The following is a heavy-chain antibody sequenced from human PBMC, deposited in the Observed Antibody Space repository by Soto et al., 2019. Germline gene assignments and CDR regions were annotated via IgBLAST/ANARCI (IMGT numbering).Heavy chain of an antibody. V-gene: IGHV1-18*01. CDR2: ISAYNGNT. CDR1: GYTFTSYG. CDR3: AREKDIAAADNWVDP. Sequence: QVQLVQSGAEVKKPGPPVKVSCKDSGYTFTSYGISWVRQAPGQGLEWMGWISAYNGNTNYAQKLQGRVTMTTDTSTSTDYMDLSSLRTDDTALYYCAREKDIAAADNWVDPCGQGTLVTVAS. J-gene: IGHJ5*02. D-gene: IGHD6-13*01.